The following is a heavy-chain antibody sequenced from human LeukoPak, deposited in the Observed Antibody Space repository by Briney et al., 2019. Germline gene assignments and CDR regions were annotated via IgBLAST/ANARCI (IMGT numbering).Heavy chain of an antibody. V-gene: IGHV4-59*01. CDR3: ARDNSGSGSLLLDNWFDP. D-gene: IGHD3-10*01. CDR2: IYYSGST. CDR1: GGSISSYY. Sequence: PSETLSLTCTVSGGSISSYYWSWIRQPPGKGLEWIGYIYYSGSTNYNPSLKSRVTISVDTSKNQFSLKLSSVTAADTAVYYCARDNSGSGSLLLDNWFDPWGQGTLVTVSS. J-gene: IGHJ5*02.